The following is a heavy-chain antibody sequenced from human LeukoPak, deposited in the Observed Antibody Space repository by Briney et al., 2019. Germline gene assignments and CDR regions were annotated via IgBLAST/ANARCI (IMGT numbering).Heavy chain of an antibody. V-gene: IGHV3-23*01. J-gene: IGHJ4*02. CDR2: ISGRGGST. CDR1: GFTFSSYA. Sequence: GSLRLPCSASGFTFSSYAISWVRQASGKGLEWFSAISGRGGSTYYADSVKVRFTISRDNSKNTLYLQMNSLRAEDTGVYYCAKDHYWSIDYWGRGTLVTVSS. CDR3: AKDHYWSIDY. D-gene: IGHD3-3*01.